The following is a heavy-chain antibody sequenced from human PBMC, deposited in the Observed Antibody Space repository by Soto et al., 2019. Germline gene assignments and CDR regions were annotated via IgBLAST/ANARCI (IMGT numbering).Heavy chain of an antibody. CDR3: ARASDTSGYYY. J-gene: IGHJ4*02. CDR2: ILPVFDEL. CDR1: GGSFKNYA. D-gene: IGHD5-12*01. V-gene: IGHV1-69*01. Sequence: QVQLVQSGSEVKKPGSSVKVSCKVSGGSFKNYAISWVRQAPGQGLEWGGGILPVFDELHYAPKLKGRVTIPANEATSTAHLELGSLTSDDTAVYFCARASDTSGYYYWGQGTLVTVSS.